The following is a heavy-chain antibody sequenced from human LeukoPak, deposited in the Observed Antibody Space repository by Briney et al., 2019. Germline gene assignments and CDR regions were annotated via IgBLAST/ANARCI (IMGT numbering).Heavy chain of an antibody. CDR1: GVSISTDNYH. J-gene: IGHJ4*02. CDR3: ARLVGTYYSDSSGYYYFDC. V-gene: IGHV4-30-4*01. CDR2: IYYSGST. D-gene: IGHD3-22*01. Sequence: PSETLSLTCTVSGVSISTDNYHWSWIRQAPGKGLEWIGYIYYSGSTHYNPSLKSRVTTSVDTSKNQFSLDLTSVTAADTAVYFCARLVGTYYSDSSGYYYFDCWGQGTLVTVSS.